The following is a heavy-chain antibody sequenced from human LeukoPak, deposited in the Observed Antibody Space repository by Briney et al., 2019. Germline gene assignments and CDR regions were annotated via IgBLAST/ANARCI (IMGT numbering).Heavy chain of an antibody. Sequence: SETLSLTCTVSGGSISSYYWSWIRQSPGKGLEWIGYIYYSGSTYYNPSLKSRVTISVDTSKNQFSLKLTSVTAVDTAVYYCARAKGRAAADSFDYWGQGTLVTVSS. J-gene: IGHJ4*02. D-gene: IGHD6-13*01. V-gene: IGHV4-59*01. CDR1: GGSISSYY. CDR2: IYYSGST. CDR3: ARAKGRAAADSFDY.